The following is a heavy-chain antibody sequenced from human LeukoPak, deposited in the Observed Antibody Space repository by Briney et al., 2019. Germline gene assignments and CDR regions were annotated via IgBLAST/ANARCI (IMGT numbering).Heavy chain of an antibody. CDR3: ARDSGSNSWEYDY. CDR1: GYTFTGYF. J-gene: IGHJ4*02. CDR2: INPHSGGT. Sequence: ASVKVSCKASGYTFTGYFMHWVRQAPGQGLEWMGWINPHSGGTDNAQNFQGRVTMTRDTSISTAYMELTRLTSDDTAVYYCARDSGSNSWEYDYWGQGTLITVSS. V-gene: IGHV1-2*02. D-gene: IGHD6-13*01.